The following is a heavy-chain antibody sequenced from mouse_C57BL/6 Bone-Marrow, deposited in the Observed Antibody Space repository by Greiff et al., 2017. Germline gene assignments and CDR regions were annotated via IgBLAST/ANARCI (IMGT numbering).Heavy chain of an antibody. D-gene: IGHD1-1*01. CDR1: YYAFMACS. CDR3: ARGGCYGRWPDWYFDV. V-gene: IGHV1-49*01. J-gene: IGHJ1*03. Sequence: LKQSGAELVRPGSSVKLSCKDSYYAFMACSMHWVKQRPGHGLEWIGSFTTYGDATEYSENFKGKATLTAHTSSSTAYMELSSLTSEVSAVYYCARGGCYGRWPDWYFDVWGTEPPVTVSS. CDR2: FTTYGDAT.